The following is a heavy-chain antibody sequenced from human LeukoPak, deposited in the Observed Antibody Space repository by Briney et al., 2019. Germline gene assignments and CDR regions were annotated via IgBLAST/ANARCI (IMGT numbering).Heavy chain of an antibody. V-gene: IGHV3-21*01. Sequence: PGGSLRLSCAASGFTFSSYWMHWVRQAPGKGLEWVSSISSSSSYIYYADSVKGRFTISRDNAKNSLYLQMNSLRAEDTAVYYCARVHCSSTSCYAFDIWGQGTMVTVSS. CDR2: ISSSSSYI. CDR1: GFTFSSYW. D-gene: IGHD2-2*01. J-gene: IGHJ3*02. CDR3: ARVHCSSTSCYAFDI.